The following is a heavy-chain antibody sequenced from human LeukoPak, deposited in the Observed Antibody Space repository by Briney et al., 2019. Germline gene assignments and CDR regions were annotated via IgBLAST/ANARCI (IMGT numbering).Heavy chain of an antibody. Sequence: PSETLSLTCTVSGGSISSYYWSWLRQPPGKGLEWIGYIYYSGSTNYNPSLKSRVTISVDTSKNQFSLKLSSVTAADTAVYYCARHGGYCSSTSCGSQNWFDPWGQGTLVTVSS. J-gene: IGHJ5*02. D-gene: IGHD2-2*01. CDR1: GGSISSYY. V-gene: IGHV4-59*08. CDR2: IYYSGST. CDR3: ARHGGYCSSTSCGSQNWFDP.